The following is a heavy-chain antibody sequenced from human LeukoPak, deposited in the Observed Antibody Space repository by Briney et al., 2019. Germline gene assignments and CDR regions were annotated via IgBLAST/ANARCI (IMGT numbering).Heavy chain of an antibody. CDR1: GGSISSYY. D-gene: IGHD5-18*01. CDR2: IHYSGGT. V-gene: IGHV4-59*03. Sequence: SETLSLTCTVSGGSISSYYWSWIRQPPGKGLEWIGFIHYSGGTNYNPSLKSRVTISVDTSKNQFSPNLGSVTAADTAVYYCAQGYRYGRFDYWGQGTLVTVSS. CDR3: AQGYRYGRFDY. J-gene: IGHJ4*02.